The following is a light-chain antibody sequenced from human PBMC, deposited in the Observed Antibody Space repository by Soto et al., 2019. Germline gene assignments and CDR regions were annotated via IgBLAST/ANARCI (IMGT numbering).Light chain of an antibody. V-gene: IGLV2-14*01. CDR1: SNDVGGYNY. J-gene: IGLJ1*01. CDR2: EVS. Sequence: QSVLAQPASVSGSPGQSITISCTGTSNDVGGYNYVSWYQHHPGKAPKLMIYEVSDRPSGVSNRFSGSKSGNTASLTISGLQTEDEADYYCLSHTTRRIYVFGPG. CDR3: LSHTTRRIYV.